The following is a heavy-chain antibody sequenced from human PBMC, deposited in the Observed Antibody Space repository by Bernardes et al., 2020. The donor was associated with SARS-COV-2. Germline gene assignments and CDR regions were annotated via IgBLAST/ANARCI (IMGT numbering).Heavy chain of an antibody. CDR1: GGSISSSSYY. CDR3: ARVAYSSGWYEAN. D-gene: IGHD6-19*01. J-gene: IGHJ4*02. V-gene: IGHV4-39*07. CDR2: IYYSGST. Sequence: SETLSLTRTVSGGSISSSSYYWGWIRQPPGKGLEWIGSIYYSGSTYYNPSLKSRVTISVDTSKNQFSLKLSSVTAADTAVYYCARVAYSSGWYEANWGQGTLVTVSS.